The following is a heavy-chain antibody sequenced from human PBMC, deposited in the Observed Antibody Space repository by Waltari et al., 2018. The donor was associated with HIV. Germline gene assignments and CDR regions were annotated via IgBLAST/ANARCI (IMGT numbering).Heavy chain of an antibody. CDR3: ARGPIQLWLRGGFDY. D-gene: IGHD5-18*01. CDR1: GGSVSSGSYY. V-gene: IGHV4-61*01. J-gene: IGHJ4*02. CDR2: IYYSGST. Sequence: QVQLQESGPGLVKPSETLSLTCTVSGGSVSSGSYYWSWIRQPPGKGLEWIGYIYYSGSTNYHPSLNSRVTISVDTSKNQCSLKLSSVTAADTAVYYCARGPIQLWLRGGFDYWGQGTLVTVSS.